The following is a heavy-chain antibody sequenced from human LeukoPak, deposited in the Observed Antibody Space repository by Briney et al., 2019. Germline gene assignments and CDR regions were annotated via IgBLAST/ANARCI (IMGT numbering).Heavy chain of an antibody. Sequence: SETLSLTCTVSGGSISSYYWTWIRQPPGKGLEWIGYIYYSGTTYYNPSLKSRVTISVDTSKNQFSLKLSSVTAADTAVYYCARAPPSNTPDYYMDVWGKGTTVTVSS. CDR3: ARAPPSNTPDYYMDV. V-gene: IGHV4-59*01. J-gene: IGHJ6*03. CDR1: GGSISSYY. CDR2: IYYSGTT.